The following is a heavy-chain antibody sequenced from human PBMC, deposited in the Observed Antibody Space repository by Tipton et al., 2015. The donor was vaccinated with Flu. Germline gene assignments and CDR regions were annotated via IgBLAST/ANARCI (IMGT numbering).Heavy chain of an antibody. CDR2: VHRSGST. CDR3: ARRDYSNYVSDPKSWFDP. CDR1: GDYISSDFF. Sequence: TLSLTCAVSGDYISSDFFWDWIRQPPGKGLEWVATVHRSGSTRYNPSLKSRVTISVDTSKNQFSLEMRSVTAADMAVYYCARRDYSNYVSDPKSWFDPWGQGTLVAVSS. V-gene: IGHV4-38-2*01. J-gene: IGHJ5*02. D-gene: IGHD4-11*01.